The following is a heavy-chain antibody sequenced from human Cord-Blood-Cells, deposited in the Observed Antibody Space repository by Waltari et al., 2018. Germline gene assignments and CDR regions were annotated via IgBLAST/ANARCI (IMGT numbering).Heavy chain of an antibody. Sequence: QVQLAESGGGVVQPGRSLRLSCAASGFTFSSYGMHWVRQAPGKGLGGVAVIWYDGSNKYYADSVKGRFTISRDNSKNTLYLQMNSLRAEDTAVYYCASGPDYGDYIGYWGQGTLVTVSS. D-gene: IGHD4-17*01. J-gene: IGHJ4*02. V-gene: IGHV3-33*01. CDR1: GFTFSSYG. CDR3: ASGPDYGDYIGY. CDR2: IWYDGSNK.